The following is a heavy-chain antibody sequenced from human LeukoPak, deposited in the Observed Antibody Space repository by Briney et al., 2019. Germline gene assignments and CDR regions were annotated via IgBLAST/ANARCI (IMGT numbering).Heavy chain of an antibody. D-gene: IGHD3-22*01. CDR1: GFTFSSYS. V-gene: IGHV3-21*01. CDR2: ISSSSSYI. J-gene: IGHJ6*04. Sequence: GGSLRLSCAASGFTFSSYSMNWVRQAPGKGLEWVSSISSSSSYIYYADSVKGRFTISRDNAKNSLYLQMNSLRAEDTAVYYCARGRFHYYDSSGSPAMDVWGKGTTVTVSS. CDR3: ARGRFHYYDSSGSPAMDV.